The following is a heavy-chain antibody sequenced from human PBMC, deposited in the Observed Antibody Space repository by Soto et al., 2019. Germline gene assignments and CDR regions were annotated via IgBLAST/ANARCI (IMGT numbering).Heavy chain of an antibody. CDR1: GASIRSYH. V-gene: IGHV4-4*07. Sequence: KASETLSLTCAVSGASIRSYHWSWIRQPAGKGLEWIGRTQHTGNTNYNPSLKSRVTMSVDTSKNQISLKMTSVTAADTAVYFCAKDVSSRRWFDPWGQGILVTSPQ. J-gene: IGHJ5*02. CDR3: AKDVSSRRWFDP. D-gene: IGHD3-16*01. CDR2: TQHTGNT.